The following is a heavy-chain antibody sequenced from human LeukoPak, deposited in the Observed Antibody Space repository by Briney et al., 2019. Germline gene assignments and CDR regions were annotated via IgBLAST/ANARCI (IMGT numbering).Heavy chain of an antibody. CDR2: IYHSGRT. J-gene: IGHJ4*02. CDR3: ARGNPYYYGSGSYYAY. Sequence: SGTLSLTCAVSGGSISKTNSWSWVRQSPGRGLEWIGEIYHSGRTNYNPSLKNRVTISVDRSNNQFSLRLNSVTAADTAVYYCARGNPYYYGSGSYYAYWGQGTLVTVSS. D-gene: IGHD3-10*01. CDR1: GGSISKTNS. V-gene: IGHV4-4*02.